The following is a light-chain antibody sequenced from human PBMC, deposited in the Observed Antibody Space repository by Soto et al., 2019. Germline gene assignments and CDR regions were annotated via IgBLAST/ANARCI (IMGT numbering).Light chain of an antibody. CDR2: DAS. CDR1: QSINNW. V-gene: IGKV1-5*01. Sequence: DIQMTQSPSTLSASVGDRVTITCWASQSINNWLAWYQQKPGKAPKVLIYDASSLESGVPSRFSGSGSGTEFTLTISSLQPDDFATYYCQQYKSYSPYTFGQGTKLEIK. J-gene: IGKJ2*01. CDR3: QQYKSYSPYT.